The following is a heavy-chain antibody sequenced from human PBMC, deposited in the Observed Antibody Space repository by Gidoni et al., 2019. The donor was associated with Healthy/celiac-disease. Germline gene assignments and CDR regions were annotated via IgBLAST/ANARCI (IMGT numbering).Heavy chain of an antibody. V-gene: IGHV4-39*01. D-gene: IGHD3-10*01. CDR2: ISYSGST. CDR1: GGSISSSSYY. CDR3: ARHSGLGGVRGVISHSFDY. J-gene: IGHJ4*02. Sequence: QLQLQESGPGLVKPSETLSLTCTVSGGSISSSSYYWGWVRQPPGKGLEGIGSISYSGSTYYNPSLKIRVTISVDTSKNQFSLKLSSVTAADTAVYYCARHSGLGGVRGVISHSFDYWGQGTLVTVSS.